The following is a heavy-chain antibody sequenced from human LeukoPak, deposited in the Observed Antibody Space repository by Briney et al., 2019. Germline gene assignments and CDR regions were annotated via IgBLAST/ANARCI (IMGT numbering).Heavy chain of an antibody. D-gene: IGHD3-22*01. CDR1: GFTFSSYS. Sequence: GGSLRLSCAASGFTFSSYSMNWVRQAPGKGLEWVSYISSSSSTIYYADSVKGRFTISRDNAKNTLYLQMNSLRAEDTAVYYCARDSRIVVGDSSGYYYDWGQGTLVTVSS. V-gene: IGHV3-48*04. CDR3: ARDSRIVVGDSSGYYYD. J-gene: IGHJ4*02. CDR2: ISSSSSTI.